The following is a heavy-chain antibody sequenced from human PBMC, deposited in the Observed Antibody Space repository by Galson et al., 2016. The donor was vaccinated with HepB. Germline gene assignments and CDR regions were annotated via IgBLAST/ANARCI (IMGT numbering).Heavy chain of an antibody. Sequence: SLRLSCAASGFTFRTYGMYWVRQAPGKGLEWVAVIWKDGSNTYYADPVKGRFIISRDNSKSTLYLQMNSLRAEDTAVYYCARVYCSSTSCQPGAYWGQGTLVTVSS. CDR3: ARVYCSSTSCQPGAY. J-gene: IGHJ4*02. CDR2: IWKDGSNT. V-gene: IGHV3-33*01. CDR1: GFTFRTYG. D-gene: IGHD2-2*01.